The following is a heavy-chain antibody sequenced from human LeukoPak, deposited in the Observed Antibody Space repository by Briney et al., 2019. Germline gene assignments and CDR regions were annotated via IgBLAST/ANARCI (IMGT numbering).Heavy chain of an antibody. CDR2: IYNGRTI. D-gene: IGHD4-23*01. Sequence: SETLSLTCTISGGSISSNSHHWGWIRQSPGKGLEWIGSIYNGRTIFYNPSLNGRVTISVVPSKDQFTLQLNSVTAADTAVYYCVRHDGRSGGTMGALDSWGQGSWSPSPQ. V-gene: IGHV4-39*01. CDR1: GGSISSNSHH. J-gene: IGHJ4*02. CDR3: VRHDGRSGGTMGALDS.